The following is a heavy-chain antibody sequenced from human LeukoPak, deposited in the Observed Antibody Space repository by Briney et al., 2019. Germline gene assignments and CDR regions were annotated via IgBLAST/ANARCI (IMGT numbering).Heavy chain of an antibody. CDR1: GGSFSGYY. V-gene: IGHV4-34*01. J-gene: IGHJ3*02. CDR3: ARGPRITMMVTKDAFDI. CDR2: INHSGST. Sequence: SETLSLTCAVYGGSFSGYYWSWIRQPPGKGLEWIGEINHSGSTNYNPSLKSRVTISVDTSKNQFSLKLSSVTAADTAVYYCARGPRITMMVTKDAFDIWGQGTMVTVSS. D-gene: IGHD3-22*01.